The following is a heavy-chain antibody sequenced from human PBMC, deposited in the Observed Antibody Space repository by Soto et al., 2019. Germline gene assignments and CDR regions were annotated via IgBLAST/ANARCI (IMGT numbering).Heavy chain of an antibody. CDR2: ISGSGGST. CDR3: AKDLVVVAATHWFDP. CDR1: GFTFGSYA. V-gene: IGHV3-23*01. Sequence: PGGSLRLSCAASGFTFGSYAMSWVRQAPGKGLEWVSAISGSGGSTYYADSVKGRFTISRDNSKNTLYLQMNSLRAEDTAVYYCAKDLVVVAATHWFDPWGQGTLVTVSS. D-gene: IGHD2-15*01. J-gene: IGHJ5*02.